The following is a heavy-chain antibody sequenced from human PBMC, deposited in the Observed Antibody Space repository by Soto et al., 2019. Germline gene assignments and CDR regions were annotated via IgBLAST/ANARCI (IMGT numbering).Heavy chain of an antibody. CDR3: AGFVVPASRNSDFDY. CDR2: IYYSGST. V-gene: IGHV4-39*01. D-gene: IGHD2-15*01. CDR1: GISVSTSDYY. J-gene: IGHJ4*02. Sequence: SEILSLTCTVSGISVSTSDYYWGWVRQPPGKGLDWIGNIYYSGSTFYNPSLRSRVTLSVDTPKNQFSLRLNSVTAADTAVYFCAGFVVPASRNSDFDYWGQGTLVTVSS.